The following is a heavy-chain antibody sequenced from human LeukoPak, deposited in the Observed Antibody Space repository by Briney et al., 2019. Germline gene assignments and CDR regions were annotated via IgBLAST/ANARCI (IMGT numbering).Heavy chain of an antibody. J-gene: IGHJ4*02. CDR3: ARGGAY. V-gene: IGHV3-33*01. CDR2: IWYDGSNK. Sequence: GGSLRLSCAASGFTFSSYGIHWVRQAPGRGLERVAFIWYDGSNKYYADSVKGRFTVSRDNSKNTLYLQMNSLRAEDTAVYYCARGGAYWGQGTLVTVSS. CDR1: GFTFSSYG.